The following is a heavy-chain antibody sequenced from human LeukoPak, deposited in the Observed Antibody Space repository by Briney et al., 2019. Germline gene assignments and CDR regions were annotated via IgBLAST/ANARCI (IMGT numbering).Heavy chain of an antibody. CDR3: ARVRASTGPPPHCYYFYGMDV. CDR1: GNSFTGYW. V-gene: IGHV5-51*01. CDR2: IYPGDSDT. Sequence: GESLKISCQGSGNSFTGYWFGWVRQMPGKGLEFVGIIYPGDSDTRYTPSFQGQVTISADKSISTAYLQWSSLKASDTATYYCARVRASTGPPPHCYYFYGMDVWGQGTTVTVSS. J-gene: IGHJ6*02. D-gene: IGHD6-6*01.